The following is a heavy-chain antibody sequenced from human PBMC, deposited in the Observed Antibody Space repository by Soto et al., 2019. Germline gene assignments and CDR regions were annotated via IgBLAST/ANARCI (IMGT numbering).Heavy chain of an antibody. J-gene: IGHJ4*02. V-gene: IGHV3-23*01. CDR3: AKTPGYYDSSGYYSPHFDY. CDR2: ISGSGGST. D-gene: IGHD3-22*01. Sequence: GGSLRLSCAASGFTFSSYGMSWVRQSPGKGLEWVSAISGSGGSTYYADSVKGRFTISRDNSKNTLYLQMNSLRAEDTAVYYCAKTPGYYDSSGYYSPHFDYWGQGALVTVSS. CDR1: GFTFSSYG.